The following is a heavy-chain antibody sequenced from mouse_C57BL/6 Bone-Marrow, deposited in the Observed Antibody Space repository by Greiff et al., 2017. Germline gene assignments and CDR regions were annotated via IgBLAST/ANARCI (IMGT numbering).Heavy chain of an antibody. Sequence: EVKLVESGGDLVKPGGSLKLSCAASGFTFSSYGMSWVRQTPDKRLEWVATISSGGSYTYYPASVKGRFTISIDNAKNTLYLEVSSLKSEDTAMYYCARRAYYDYDEAMDYWGQGTSVTVSS. CDR2: ISSGGSYT. CDR1: GFTFSSYG. J-gene: IGHJ4*01. V-gene: IGHV5-6*02. D-gene: IGHD2-4*01. CDR3: ARRAYYDYDEAMDY.